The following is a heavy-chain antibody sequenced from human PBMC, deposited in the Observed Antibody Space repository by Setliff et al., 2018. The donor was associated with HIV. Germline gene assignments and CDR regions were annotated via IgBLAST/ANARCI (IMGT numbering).Heavy chain of an antibody. J-gene: IGHJ4*02. CDR2: INPNTGDT. V-gene: IGHV1-2*02. Sequence: ASVKVSCKASGYSFTDYPLHWVRQAPGQGLEWMGWINPNTGDTRYAQNFQGRVTVTRDTSISTAYLELNRLQSDDTAMYFCARVRLGYNDLTPPRYTHALGYWGQGTLVTVSS. CDR1: GYSFTDYP. CDR3: ARVRLGYNDLTPPRYTHALGY. D-gene: IGHD6-25*01.